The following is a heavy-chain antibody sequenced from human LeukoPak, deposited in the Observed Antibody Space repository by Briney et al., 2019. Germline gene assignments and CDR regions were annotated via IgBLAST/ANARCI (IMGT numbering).Heavy chain of an antibody. J-gene: IGHJ4*02. CDR3: ARSYYGSGSYYNFDY. D-gene: IGHD3-10*01. Sequence: SETLSLTCTVSGGPISSYYWSWIRQPPGKGLEWIGYIYYSGSTNYNPSLKSRVTISVDTSKNQFSLKLSSVTAADTAVYYCARSYYGSGSYYNFDYWGQGTLVTVSS. V-gene: IGHV4-59*01. CDR2: IYYSGST. CDR1: GGPISSYY.